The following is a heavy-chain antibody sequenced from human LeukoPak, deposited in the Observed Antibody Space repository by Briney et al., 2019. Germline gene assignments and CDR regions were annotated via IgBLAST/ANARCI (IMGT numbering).Heavy chain of an antibody. CDR1: GGSIRSYY. V-gene: IGHV4-59*05. CDR2: IYYSGST. J-gene: IGHJ6*03. Sequence: SSETLSLTCTVSGGSIRSYYWSWIRQPPGKGLEWIGSIYYSGSTYYNPSLKSRVTISVDTSKNQFSLKLSSVTAADTAVYYCARLIGVAAAGQYYYYYMDVWGKGTTVTISS. CDR3: ARLIGVAAAGQYYYYYMDV. D-gene: IGHD6-13*01.